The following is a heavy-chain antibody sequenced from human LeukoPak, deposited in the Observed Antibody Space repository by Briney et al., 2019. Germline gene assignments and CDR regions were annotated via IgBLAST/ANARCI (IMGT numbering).Heavy chain of an antibody. CDR3: ARSGQSGWYRLYFDY. CDR1: GGSISSGRYY. D-gene: IGHD6-19*01. Sequence: RASETLSLTCTVSGGSISSGRYYWSWIRQHPGKGLEWIGYIYYSGSTYYNPSLKSRVTISVDTSKNQFSLKLSSVTAADTAVYYCARSGQSGWYRLYFDYWGQGTLVTVSS. J-gene: IGHJ4*02. V-gene: IGHV4-31*03. CDR2: IYYSGST.